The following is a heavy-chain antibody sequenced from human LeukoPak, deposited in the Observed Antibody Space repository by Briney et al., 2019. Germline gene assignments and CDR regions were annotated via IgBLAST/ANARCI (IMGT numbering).Heavy chain of an antibody. D-gene: IGHD3/OR15-3a*01. V-gene: IGHV3-74*01. J-gene: IGHJ2*01. CDR2: INVDGSIR. CDR1: GYTFNSYW. Sequence: GGSLRLFCAAPGYTFNSYWIHWVRQAPGKGLVWVSRINVDGSIRDYADSVKGRFTISRDNAKNTLYLQMNSLRGEDSAVYYCARGKDFRTGYPIYWYFDLWGRGTLVTVSS. CDR3: ARGKDFRTGYPIYWYFDL.